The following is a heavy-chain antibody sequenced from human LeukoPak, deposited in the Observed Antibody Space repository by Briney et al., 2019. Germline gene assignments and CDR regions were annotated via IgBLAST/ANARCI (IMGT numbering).Heavy chain of an antibody. CDR3: ARDLSSGWYVYFDY. Sequence: ASVKVSCKASGGTFSSYAISWVRQAPGQGLEWMGWINPNSGGTNYAQKFQGRVTMTRDTSISTAYMELSRLRSDDTAVYYCARDLSSGWYVYFDYWGQGTLVTVSS. CDR2: INPNSGGT. J-gene: IGHJ4*02. D-gene: IGHD6-19*01. V-gene: IGHV1-2*02. CDR1: GGTFSSYA.